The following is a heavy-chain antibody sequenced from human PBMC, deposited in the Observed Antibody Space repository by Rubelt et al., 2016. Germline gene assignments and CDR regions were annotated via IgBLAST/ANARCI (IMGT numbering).Heavy chain of an antibody. CDR3: AGWNDDGGGFDY. CDR1: GGTFSSYA. CDR2: IIPILGIA. Sequence: QVQLVQSGAEVKKPGSSVKVSCKASGGTFSSYAISWVRQAPGQGLEWMGGIIPILGIANYAKNFQGRVTITADKSTSTAYRELSSLGSEDTAVYYCAGWNDDGGGFDYWGQGTLVTVSS. V-gene: IGHV1-69*10. D-gene: IGHD1-1*01. J-gene: IGHJ4*02.